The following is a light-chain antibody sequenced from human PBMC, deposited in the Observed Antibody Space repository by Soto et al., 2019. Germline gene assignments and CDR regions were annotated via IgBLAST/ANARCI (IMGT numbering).Light chain of an antibody. Sequence: EIVMTQSPATLSVSPGERVILACRASQSVNSNLAWYQQKPGQAPRLLIYSASTRATGIPARFSGSGSGTEFTLTISSLQSEDFAVYYCQQCNNWAPVFGGGTKVEIK. J-gene: IGKJ4*01. CDR2: SAS. CDR1: QSVNSN. CDR3: QQCNNWAPV. V-gene: IGKV3-15*01.